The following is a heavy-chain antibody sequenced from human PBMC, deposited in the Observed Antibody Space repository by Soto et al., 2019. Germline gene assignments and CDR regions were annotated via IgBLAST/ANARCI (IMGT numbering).Heavy chain of an antibody. Sequence: EVQLVESGGGLVQPGGSRRLSCAASGFTFSSYSMNWVRQAPGQGLEWISYISSTSATIYYAESVRGRFTVSRDNAKNSVYLQMNSLGAEDTAVYFCARAKSLEYNGFDTWGQGTPVTVSS. J-gene: IGHJ5*02. V-gene: IGHV3-48*01. CDR2: ISSTSATI. CDR1: GFTFSSYS. CDR3: ARAKSLEYNGFDT.